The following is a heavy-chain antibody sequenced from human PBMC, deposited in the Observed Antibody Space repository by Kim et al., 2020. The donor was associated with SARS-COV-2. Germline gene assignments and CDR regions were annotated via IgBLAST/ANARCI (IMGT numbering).Heavy chain of an antibody. CDR1: GFTVSSNF. Sequence: GGSLRLSCAASGFTVSSNFMSWVRQAPGKGLEWVSVIYSGDSTYYADSVKGRFTISRDNSNNTLFLQMNSLRAEDTAVYYCARGKASGFGGGAFDYWGQGTLVTVSS. V-gene: IGHV3-53*01. D-gene: IGHD3-22*01. CDR3: ARGKASGFGGGAFDY. J-gene: IGHJ4*02. CDR2: IYSGDST.